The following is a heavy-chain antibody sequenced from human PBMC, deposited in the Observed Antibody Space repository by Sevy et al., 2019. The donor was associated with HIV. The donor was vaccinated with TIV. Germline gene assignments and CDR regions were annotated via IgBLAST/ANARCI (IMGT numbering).Heavy chain of an antibody. CDR1: GFVFSSYA. Sequence: GGSLRLSCTASGFVFSSYAMHWVRQAPGKGLEWVAFIAYDGSNKNYADSVKGRFTLSRDNSKNTLYLQMNSLGAEDTAVYYCARPRFSEWLSAAAFDIWGQGTMVTVSS. J-gene: IGHJ3*02. CDR3: ARPRFSEWLSAAAFDI. V-gene: IGHV3-30*04. D-gene: IGHD3-3*01. CDR2: IAYDGSNK.